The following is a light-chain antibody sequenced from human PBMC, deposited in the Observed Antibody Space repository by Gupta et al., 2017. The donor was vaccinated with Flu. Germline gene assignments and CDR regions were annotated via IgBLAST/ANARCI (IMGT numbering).Light chain of an antibody. Sequence: TVTLTCGLSSGSVSSNNYPSWYQQAPGQAPRTLIYTTNTRSAGVPDRFSGSILGNKAALSITGAQADDESDYYCVLYMGNGISVFGGGTKLTVI. CDR2: TTN. J-gene: IGLJ3*02. CDR1: SGSVSSNNY. V-gene: IGLV8-61*01. CDR3: VLYMGNGISV.